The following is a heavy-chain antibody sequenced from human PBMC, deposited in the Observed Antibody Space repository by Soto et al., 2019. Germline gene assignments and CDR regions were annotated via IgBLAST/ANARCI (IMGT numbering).Heavy chain of an antibody. D-gene: IGHD6-19*01. CDR1: GFTFSIYG. CDR3: VKDGSSGWPYYYGLDV. J-gene: IGHJ6*02. Sequence: PGGSLRLSCAASGFTFSIYGMHWVRHAPGKGLEWVAVISYDGSNKYYADSVKGRFTIARDNSKNTLFLHMSSLRAEDTAVYYCVKDGSSGWPYYYGLDVWGQGTSVTVSS. CDR2: ISYDGSNK. V-gene: IGHV3-30*18.